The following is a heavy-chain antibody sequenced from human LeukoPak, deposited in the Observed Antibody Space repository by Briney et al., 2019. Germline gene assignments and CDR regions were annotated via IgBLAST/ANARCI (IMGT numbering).Heavy chain of an antibody. CDR2: IYYSGST. Sequence: KTSETLSLTCTVSGGSISSGGYYWSWIRQHPGKGLEWIGYIYYSGSTYYNPSLKSRVTISVDTSKNQFSLKLSFVTAADTAVYYCARQTDYGSGSYNWFDPWGQGTLVTVSS. CDR1: GGSISSGGYY. D-gene: IGHD3-10*01. V-gene: IGHV4-31*03. J-gene: IGHJ5*02. CDR3: ARQTDYGSGSYNWFDP.